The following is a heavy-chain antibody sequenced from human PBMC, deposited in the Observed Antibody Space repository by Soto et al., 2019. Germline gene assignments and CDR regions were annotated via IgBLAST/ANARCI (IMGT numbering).Heavy chain of an antibody. CDR1: AGSISSGGYS. D-gene: IGHD3-22*01. V-gene: IGHV4-30-2*01. Sequence: SETLSLTCAVSAGSISSGGYSWSWIRQPPGKGLEWIGYIYHSGSTYYNPSLKSRVTISVDRSKNQFSLKLSSVTAADTAVYYCARGGVDYYDSSGYYFSPYYFDYWGQGTLVTVS. CDR2: IYHSGST. CDR3: ARGGVDYYDSSGYYFSPYYFDY. J-gene: IGHJ4*02.